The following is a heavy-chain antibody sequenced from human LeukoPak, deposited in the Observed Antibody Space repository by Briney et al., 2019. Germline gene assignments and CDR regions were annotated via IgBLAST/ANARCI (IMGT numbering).Heavy chain of an antibody. CDR3: STVTTDFDY. D-gene: IGHD4-17*01. CDR2: IYYSGST. V-gene: IGHV4-39*01. CDR1: GGSISSSGYY. J-gene: IGHJ4*02. Sequence: SETLSLTCTVSGGSISSSGYYWGWIRQPPGKGLEWIASIYYSGSTYYNPSLKSRVTISVDTSKNQLSLKLSSLTAADTAVYYCSTVTTDFDYWGQGTLVTVSS.